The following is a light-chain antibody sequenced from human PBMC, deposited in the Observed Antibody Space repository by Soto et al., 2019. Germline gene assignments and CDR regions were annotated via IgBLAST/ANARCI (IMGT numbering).Light chain of an antibody. Sequence: DIVMTQSPDTLSVSPGERATLLCRASQSVRNNLAWYQQKPGQAPRLLIYGVSTRATGVPARFSGSGSGTDFTLTISSLQPEDFAVYYCHQYDNWWTFGQGTKVEI. V-gene: IGKV3-15*01. CDR3: HQYDNWWT. CDR1: QSVRNN. J-gene: IGKJ1*01. CDR2: GVS.